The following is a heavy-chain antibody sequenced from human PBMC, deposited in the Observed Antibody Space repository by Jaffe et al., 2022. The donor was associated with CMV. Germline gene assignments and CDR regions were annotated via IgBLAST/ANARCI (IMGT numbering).Heavy chain of an antibody. Sequence: QVQLVESGGGVVQPGRSLRLSCAASGFTFSKFGMHWVRQAPGKGLEWVAIIWYDASNKYYGDSVKGRFTISRDNSKSTVYLQMNSLRAEDTAVYYCAMGITAEFDHWGQGTLVTVSS. CDR2: IWYDASNK. J-gene: IGHJ4*02. D-gene: IGHD6-13*01. CDR1: GFTFSKFG. V-gene: IGHV3-33*08. CDR3: AMGITAEFDH.